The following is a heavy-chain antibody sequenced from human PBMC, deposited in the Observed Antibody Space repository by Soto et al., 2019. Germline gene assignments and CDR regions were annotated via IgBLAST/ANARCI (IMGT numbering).Heavy chain of an antibody. CDR1: GFTFSSYA. V-gene: IGHV3-30-3*01. CDR3: ARDLYIVVVPDYYYYGMDV. Sequence: QVQLVESGGGVVQPGRSLRLSCAASGFTFSSYAMHWVRQAPGKGLEWVAVISYDGSNKYYADSVKGRFTISRDNSKNTLYLQMNSLRAEDTAVYYCARDLYIVVVPDYYYYGMDVWGQGTTVTVSS. CDR2: ISYDGSNK. J-gene: IGHJ6*02. D-gene: IGHD2-2*01.